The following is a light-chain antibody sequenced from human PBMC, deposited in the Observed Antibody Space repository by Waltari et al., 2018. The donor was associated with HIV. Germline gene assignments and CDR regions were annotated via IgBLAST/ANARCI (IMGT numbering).Light chain of an antibody. CDR2: YAS. J-gene: IGKJ3*01. V-gene: IGKV6-21*01. Sequence: EIVLTQSPDFQSVPPKERVTITCRASQSIGSSLHVYQQQPHQSPKLLIKYASQSFSGVPSRFSCSGSGTDFTLTIHGLEAEDAATYYCHQSSDLPLTFGPGTKVDVK. CDR3: HQSSDLPLT. CDR1: QSIGSS.